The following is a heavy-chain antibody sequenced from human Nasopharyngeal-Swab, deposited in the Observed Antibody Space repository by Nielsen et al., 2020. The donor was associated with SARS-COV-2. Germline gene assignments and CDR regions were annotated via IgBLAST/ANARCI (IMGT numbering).Heavy chain of an antibody. CDR1: GGTFSSYA. Sequence: SVKVSCKASGGTFSSYAISWVRQAPGQGLEWMGRIILILGIANYAQKFQGRVTITADKSTSTAYMELSSLRSEDTAVYYCAREYCSGGSCYGNYGMDVWGQGTTFTVSS. D-gene: IGHD2-15*01. J-gene: IGHJ6*02. CDR3: AREYCSGGSCYGNYGMDV. V-gene: IGHV1-69*04. CDR2: IILILGIA.